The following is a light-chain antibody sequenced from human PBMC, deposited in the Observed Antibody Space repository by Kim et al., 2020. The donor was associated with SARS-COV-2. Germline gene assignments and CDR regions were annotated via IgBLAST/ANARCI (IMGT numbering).Light chain of an antibody. CDR2: EVS. V-gene: IGLV2-23*02. CDR3: CSYAGSSWV. J-gene: IGLJ3*02. Sequence: PGQSITISCTGTSSDDGGYNLVSWYQQHPGKAPKLMIYEVSKRPSGVSNRFSGSKSGNTASLTISGLQAEDEADYYCCSYAGSSWVFGGGTQLTVL. CDR1: SSDDGGYNL.